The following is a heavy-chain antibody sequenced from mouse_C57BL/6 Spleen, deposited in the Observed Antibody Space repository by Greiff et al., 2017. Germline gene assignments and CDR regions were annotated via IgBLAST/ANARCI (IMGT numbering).Heavy chain of an antibody. CDR1: GYTFTDYN. J-gene: IGHJ4*01. CDR3: ARTPTVYAMDY. CDR2: INPNNGGT. Sequence: VHVKQSGPELVKPGASVKMSCKASGYTFTDYNMHWVKQSHGKSLEWIGYINPNNGGTSYNQKFKGKATLTVNKSSSTAYMELRSLTSEDSAVYYCARTPTVYAMDYWGQGTSVTVSS. V-gene: IGHV1-22*01. D-gene: IGHD1-1*01.